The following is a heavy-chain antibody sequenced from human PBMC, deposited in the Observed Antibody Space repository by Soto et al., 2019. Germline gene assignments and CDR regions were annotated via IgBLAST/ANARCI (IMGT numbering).Heavy chain of an antibody. CDR3: ARDSCRSAWRSRNYYGMDV. J-gene: IGHJ6*02. CDR1: GGTFSSYA. V-gene: IGHV1-69*01. Sequence: QVQLVQSGAEVKKPGSSVKVSCKASGGTFSSYAISWVRQAPGQGLEWMEGIIPIFGTANYEQKFQGRVTITADESTSTAYMTLSSLRSEDTAVYYCARDSCRSAWRSRNYYGMDVWGQGTTVTVSS. CDR2: IIPIFGTA. D-gene: IGHD3-3*01.